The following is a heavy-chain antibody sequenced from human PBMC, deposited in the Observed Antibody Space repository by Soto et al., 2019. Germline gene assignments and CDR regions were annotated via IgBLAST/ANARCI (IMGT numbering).Heavy chain of an antibody. Sequence: QVQLVQSGAEVKKPGASVKVSCKASGDTFTNFGISWVRQATGQGLEWMRWISAYNGNTNYAHNFQGRVTMTADTSTSKAYMALRSLSSDDTAVYYSARGGTPLDYWCHGTLVTVSS. CDR2: ISAYNGNT. D-gene: IGHD3-16*01. CDR3: ARGGTPLDY. V-gene: IGHV1-18*01. CDR1: GDTFTNFG. J-gene: IGHJ4*01.